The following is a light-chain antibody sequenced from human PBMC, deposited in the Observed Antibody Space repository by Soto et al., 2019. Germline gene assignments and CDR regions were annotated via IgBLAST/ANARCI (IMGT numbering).Light chain of an antibody. CDR1: QSVSSY. CDR3: QQRSNWPYT. J-gene: IGKJ2*01. V-gene: IGKV3-11*01. CDR2: DAF. Sequence: EVVLTQSPATLSLSPGERATLSCRASQSVSSYLAWYQQKPGQAPRLLIYDAFNRATGIPARFSGSGSGTDFTLTIGSLDPEDFAVYYCQQRSNWPYTFGLGTKLEIK.